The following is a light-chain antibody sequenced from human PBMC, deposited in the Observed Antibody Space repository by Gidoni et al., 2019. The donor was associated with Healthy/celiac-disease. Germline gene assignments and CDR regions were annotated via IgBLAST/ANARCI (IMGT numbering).Light chain of an antibody. CDR3: AALDDILSCRV. CDR2: SNN. Sequence: QSVLTEPPPASGTPGPRVTISCSGSSSNIGSNYVYWYQQHHGTAPKLLIYSNNQRPSGVPDRFSGSKSGTSASLAISGLRSEDDADYYCAALDDILSCRVFGGGTKLTVL. V-gene: IGLV1-47*02. CDR1: SSNIGSNY. J-gene: IGLJ3*02.